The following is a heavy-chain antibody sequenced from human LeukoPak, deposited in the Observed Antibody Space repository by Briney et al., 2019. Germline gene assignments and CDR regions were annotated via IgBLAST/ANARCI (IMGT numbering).Heavy chain of an antibody. Sequence: GGSLRLSCAASGFTVSSNYMSWVRQAPGKGLEWVSVIYSGGSTYYADSVKGRFTISRDNSKNTLYLQMNSLRAEDTAVYYCARGATVTLYYYYYMDVWGKGTTVTVSS. CDR3: ARGATVTLYYYYYMDV. J-gene: IGHJ6*03. CDR1: GFTVSSNY. D-gene: IGHD4-11*01. V-gene: IGHV3-66*01. CDR2: IYSGGST.